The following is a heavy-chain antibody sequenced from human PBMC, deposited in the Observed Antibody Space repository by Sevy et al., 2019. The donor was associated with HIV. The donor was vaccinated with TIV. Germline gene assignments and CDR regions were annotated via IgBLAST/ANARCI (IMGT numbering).Heavy chain of an antibody. CDR1: GFTFDDYT. V-gene: IGHV3-43*01. Sequence: GGSLRLSCAASGFTFDDYTMHWVRQAPGKGLEWVSLISWDGGSTYYADSVKGRFTISRDNSKNSLYLQMNSLRTEDTALYYCAKAGGYSYGGGNYYYYYGMDVWGQWTTVTVSS. J-gene: IGHJ6*02. CDR2: ISWDGGST. D-gene: IGHD5-18*01. CDR3: AKAGGYSYGGGNYYYYYGMDV.